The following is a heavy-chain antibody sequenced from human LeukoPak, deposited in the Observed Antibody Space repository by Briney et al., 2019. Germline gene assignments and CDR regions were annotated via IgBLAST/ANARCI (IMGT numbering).Heavy chain of an antibody. V-gene: IGHV4-31*03. Sequence: PSETLSLTCTVSGGSISSGGYYWNWIRQHPGKGLEWIGYIYYSGSTYYNPSLKSRVTISVDTSKNQFSLNLSSVTAADTAVYYCARGPSGYLPHFDYWGQGTLVTVSS. CDR3: ARGPSGYLPHFDY. J-gene: IGHJ4*02. D-gene: IGHD3-3*01. CDR2: IYYSGST. CDR1: GGSISSGGYY.